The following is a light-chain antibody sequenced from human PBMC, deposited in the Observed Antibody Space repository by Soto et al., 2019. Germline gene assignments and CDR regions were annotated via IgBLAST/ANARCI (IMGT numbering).Light chain of an antibody. CDR2: DAS. CDR1: QSVSSY. CDR3: QQRSNCPPYT. J-gene: IGKJ2*01. V-gene: IGKV3-11*01. Sequence: EIVLTQSPATLSLSPGERATLSCRASQSVSSYLAWYQQKPGQAPRLLIYDASNRATGIPARFSGSGSGTAFTLTISSLEPEDFEVYYCQQRSNCPPYTFGQGTKLEIK.